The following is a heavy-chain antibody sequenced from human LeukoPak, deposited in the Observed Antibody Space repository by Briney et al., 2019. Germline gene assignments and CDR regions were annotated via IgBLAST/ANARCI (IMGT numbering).Heavy chain of an antibody. CDR2: IYYSGSA. CDR3: ARDHRYSSGWYY. CDR1: GGSVSSGSYY. Sequence: SETLSLTCTVSGGSVSSGSYYWSWIRQPPGKGLEWIGYIYYSGSANYNPSLKSRVTISVDTSKNQFSLKLSSVTAADTAVYYCARDHRYSSGWYYWGQGTLVTVSS. J-gene: IGHJ4*02. V-gene: IGHV4-61*01. D-gene: IGHD6-13*01.